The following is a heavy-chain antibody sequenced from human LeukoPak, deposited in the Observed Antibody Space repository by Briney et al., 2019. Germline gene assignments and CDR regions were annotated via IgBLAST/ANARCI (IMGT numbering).Heavy chain of an antibody. CDR1: GGSINRYY. V-gene: IGHV4-59*08. J-gene: IGHJ4*02. D-gene: IGHD4-17*01. CDR2: LYYGGKT. CDR3: ARHINDYGDANFDS. Sequence: PSETLSLTCTVSGGSINRYYWSWIRQPPGKGLEWIGYLYYGGKTKYNPSLKSRVTISVDTSKNHISLRLKSVTAADTAVYYCARHINDYGDANFDSWGQGTLVTVSS.